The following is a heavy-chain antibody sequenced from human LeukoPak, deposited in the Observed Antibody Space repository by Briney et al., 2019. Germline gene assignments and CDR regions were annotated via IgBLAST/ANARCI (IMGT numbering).Heavy chain of an antibody. CDR2: IYYSGSA. V-gene: IGHV4-59*08. J-gene: IGHJ4*02. CDR1: GGSLSSYY. D-gene: IGHD4-17*01. CDR3: ARHNGDYGGVFDK. Sequence: SETLSLTCTVSGGSLSSYYCSWLRQPPGKGLEWIGYIYYSGSANYNPSLKSRATMSVDTFKHRFSLKLNSVTAADTAVYYCARHNGDYGGVFDKWGQGILVTVTS.